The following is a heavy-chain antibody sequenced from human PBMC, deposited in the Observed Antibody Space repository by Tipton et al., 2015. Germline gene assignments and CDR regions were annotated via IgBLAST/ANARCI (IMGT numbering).Heavy chain of an antibody. CDR3: ACQDYDSLTRDYQTVDY. D-gene: IGHD3-9*01. CDR2: IYDSGST. Sequence: TLSLTCTVSGASISSTSYYWGWIRQPPGKGLEWIGSIYDSGSTYYNPSLKSRVTMSRDTPKNQFSLKLTSVTAAATAVYYCACQDYDSLTRDYQTVDYWGQGTLVTVSS. V-gene: IGHV4-39*07. CDR1: GASISSTSYY. J-gene: IGHJ4*02.